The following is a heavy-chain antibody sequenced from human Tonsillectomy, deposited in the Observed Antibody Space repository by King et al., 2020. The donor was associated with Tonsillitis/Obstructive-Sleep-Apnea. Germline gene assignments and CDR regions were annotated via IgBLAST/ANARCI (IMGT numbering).Heavy chain of an antibody. CDR3: AKDSGRYYDSSSAMDV. Sequence: QLVQSGGGLVQPGRSLRLSCAASGFTFDDYAMHWVRQAPGKGLEWVSGISWNSGSIGYADSVKGRFTISRDNAKNSLYLQMNSLRAEDTALYYCAKDSGRYYDSSSAMDVWGKGTTVTVSS. V-gene: IGHV3-9*01. CDR2: ISWNSGSI. J-gene: IGHJ6*03. CDR1: GFTFDDYA. D-gene: IGHD3-22*01.